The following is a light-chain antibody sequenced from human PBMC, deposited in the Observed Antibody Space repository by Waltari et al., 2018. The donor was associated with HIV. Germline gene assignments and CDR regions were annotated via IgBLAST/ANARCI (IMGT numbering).Light chain of an antibody. CDR1: SAHSSFA. CDR2: VNSDGSH. V-gene: IGLV4-69*01. J-gene: IGLJ3*02. CDR3: QTWGNNIWV. Sequence: QLVLTQSPSASASLGASVKLTCTLSSAHSSFAIAWHQQQPEKCPRFLMKVNSDGSHTKGSGIPHRFSGSSSGAECYLTITSHQSEDEADYYGQTWGNNIWVFGGGTKLTVL.